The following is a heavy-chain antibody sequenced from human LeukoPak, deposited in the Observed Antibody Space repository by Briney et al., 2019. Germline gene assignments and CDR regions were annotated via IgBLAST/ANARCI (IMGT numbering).Heavy chain of an antibody. Sequence: SETLSLTCTVSGGSISSYYWSWIRQPPGKGLEWIGYIYYSGSTNYNPSLKSRVTISVDTSKNQFSLKLSSVTAADTAVYYCARARKVGAPFDYWGQGTLVTVSS. CDR2: IYYSGST. V-gene: IGHV4-59*01. J-gene: IGHJ4*02. CDR1: GGSISSYY. CDR3: ARARKVGAPFDY. D-gene: IGHD1-26*01.